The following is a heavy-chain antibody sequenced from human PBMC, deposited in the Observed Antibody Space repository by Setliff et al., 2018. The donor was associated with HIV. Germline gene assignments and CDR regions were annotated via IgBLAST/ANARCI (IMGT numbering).Heavy chain of an antibody. D-gene: IGHD2-15*01. CDR1: GFTFSDYY. CDR2: ISSSGTTI. CDR3: ARDLRSSHGSPNYFDY. V-gene: IGHV3-11*04. J-gene: IGHJ4*02. Sequence: GVSLRLSCTASGFTFSDYYMSWIRQSPGKGLEWISYISSSGTTIYYADSVKGRFTISRDNAKNSLYLEMNSLGAEETAVYYCARDLRSSHGSPNYFDYWGRGALVTVSS.